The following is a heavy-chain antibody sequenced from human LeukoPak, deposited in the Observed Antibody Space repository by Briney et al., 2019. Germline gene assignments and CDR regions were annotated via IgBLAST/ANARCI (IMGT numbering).Heavy chain of an antibody. Sequence: PSETLSLTCTVSGGSISSGDYYWSWIRQPPGKGLEWIGYIYYSGSTYYNPSLKSRVTISVDTSKNQFSLKLSSVTAADTAVYHCARETTGGGDEGHAFDIWGQGTMVTVSS. J-gene: IGHJ3*02. CDR1: GGSISSGDYY. CDR3: ARETTGGGDEGHAFDI. D-gene: IGHD2-21*02. V-gene: IGHV4-30-4*01. CDR2: IYYSGST.